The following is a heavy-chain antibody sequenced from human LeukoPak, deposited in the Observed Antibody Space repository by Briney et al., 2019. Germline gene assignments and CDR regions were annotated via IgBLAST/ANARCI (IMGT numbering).Heavy chain of an antibody. CDR1: GGSFSGHF. CDR2: INDGVGT. V-gene: IGHV4-34*01. D-gene: IGHD6-19*01. CDR3: AREGPPSNPNAWSVDSGWYLDY. Sequence: SETLSLTCAVYGGSFSGHFWTWIRQSPGKGLEWIGDINDGVGTNSNPSLKGRVTISLDRSKKQFSLKVNSMTAADTAVYYCAREGPPSNPNAWSVDSGWYLDYWGQGTLVTVSS. J-gene: IGHJ4*02.